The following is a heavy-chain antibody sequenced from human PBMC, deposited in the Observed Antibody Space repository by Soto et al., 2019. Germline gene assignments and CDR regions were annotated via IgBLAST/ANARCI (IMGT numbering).Heavy chain of an antibody. CDR3: ASGSPYYYYLDV. CDR1: GYTLAELS. J-gene: IGHJ6*03. Sequence: ASVKDSCRVSGYTLAELSMHWVRQAPGKGLEWMGGFDPEDGDTIYAQKFQGRVTMTENTSIDTAYMELSSLRSEDTAVYYCASGSPYYYYLDVWGKGTTVTVSS. D-gene: IGHD6-25*01. V-gene: IGHV1-24*01. CDR2: FDPEDGDT.